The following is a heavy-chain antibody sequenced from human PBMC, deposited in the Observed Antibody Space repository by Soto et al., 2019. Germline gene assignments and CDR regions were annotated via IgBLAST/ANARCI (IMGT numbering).Heavy chain of an antibody. CDR2: ISPSSGGT. CDR1: GYTFTSYY. J-gene: IGHJ3*01. V-gene: IGHV1-46*03. CDR3: TRSIITTAGTDAFDL. Sequence: QVQLVQSGAEVKKPGASVRVSCKASGYTFTSYYIHWVRQAPGQGPEWMGMISPSSGGTDYAQKFQGRLTMTRDTSTGTVYLELSSLRSEDTAVYFCTRSIITTAGTDAFDLWGQGTVVTVSS. D-gene: IGHD6-13*01.